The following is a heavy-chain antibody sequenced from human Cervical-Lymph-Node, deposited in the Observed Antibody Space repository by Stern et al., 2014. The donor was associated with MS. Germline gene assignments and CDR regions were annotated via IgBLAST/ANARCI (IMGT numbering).Heavy chain of an antibody. D-gene: IGHD1-1*01. CDR2: IIPFFGST. Sequence: VQLVQSGAEVKKPGSSVKVSCTASGDTFINFGISWVRQAPGQGLEWLGGIIPFFGSTDYAKQCQGRVSITAAESATTDLMQLGSLRSEDTAVYYCARDNDDNGMDVWGQGTTVTVSS. J-gene: IGHJ6*02. CDR3: ARDNDDNGMDV. V-gene: IGHV1-69*01. CDR1: GDTFINFG.